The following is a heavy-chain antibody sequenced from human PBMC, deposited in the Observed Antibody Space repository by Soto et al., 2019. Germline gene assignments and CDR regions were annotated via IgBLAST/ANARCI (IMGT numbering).Heavy chain of an antibody. V-gene: IGHV5-51*01. D-gene: IGHD3-3*01. J-gene: IGHJ3*02. Sequence: ESLKISCKGSGYSFTSYWIGWVRQMPGKGLEWMGIIYPGDSDTRYSPSFQGQVTISADKSISTAYLQWSSLKASDTAMYYCARESLPYYDFWSGYRQNAFDIWGQGTMVTVS. CDR2: IYPGDSDT. CDR1: GYSFTSYW. CDR3: ARESLPYYDFWSGYRQNAFDI.